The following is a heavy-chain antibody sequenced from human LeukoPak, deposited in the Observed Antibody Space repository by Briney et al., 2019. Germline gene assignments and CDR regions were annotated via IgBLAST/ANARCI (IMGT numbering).Heavy chain of an antibody. CDR1: RFTFTDYG. CDR3: ARKNTGGVDY. CDR2: IWYDGSNQ. V-gene: IGHV3-33*01. Sequence: GGSLRLSCAASRFTFTDYGMHWVRQPPGKGLEWVAVIWYDGSNQYYTDSVKGRFTISRDNSKNTVYLQMNSLRAEDTALYYCARKNTGGVDYWGQGTQVTVSS. J-gene: IGHJ4*02. D-gene: IGHD2-8*02.